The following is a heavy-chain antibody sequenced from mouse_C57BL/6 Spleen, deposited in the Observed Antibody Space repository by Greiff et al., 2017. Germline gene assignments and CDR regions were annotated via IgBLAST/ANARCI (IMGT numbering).Heavy chain of an antibody. D-gene: IGHD2-4*01. Sequence: EVKLVESGGDLVKPGGSLKLSCAASGFTFSSYGMSWVRQTPDKRLEWVATISSGASYTYYPDSVKGRFTISRDNAKNTLYLQMSSLKSEDTAMYYCARRYEYEGFAYWGQGTLVTVSA. V-gene: IGHV5-6*02. CDR3: ARRYEYEGFAY. CDR2: ISSGASYT. J-gene: IGHJ3*01. CDR1: GFTFSSYG.